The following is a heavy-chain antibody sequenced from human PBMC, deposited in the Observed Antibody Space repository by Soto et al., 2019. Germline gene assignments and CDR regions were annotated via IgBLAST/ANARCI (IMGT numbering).Heavy chain of an antibody. D-gene: IGHD3-22*01. Sequence: PSETLSLTCTVSGGSISSYYWSWIRQPPGKGLEWIGYIYYSGSTNYNPSLKSRVTISVDTSKNQFSLKLSSVTAADTAVYYCARNHPDYYDSSGYYHFEGPFDYWGQGTLVTVSS. CDR1: GGSISSYY. CDR3: ARNHPDYYDSSGYYHFEGPFDY. V-gene: IGHV4-59*01. CDR2: IYYSGST. J-gene: IGHJ4*02.